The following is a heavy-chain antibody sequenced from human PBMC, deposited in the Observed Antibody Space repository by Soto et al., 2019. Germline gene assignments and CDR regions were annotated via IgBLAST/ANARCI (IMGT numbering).Heavy chain of an antibody. J-gene: IGHJ5*02. CDR2: IIPIFGTA. D-gene: IGHD5-12*01. CDR1: GGPFSSYA. V-gene: IGHV1-69*13. Sequence: GGSVKVSFKASGGPFSSYAISWVRQAPGQGLEWMGGIIPIFGTANYAQKFQGRVTITADESTSTAYMELSSLRSEDTAVYYCARGGDGYNLNWFDPWGQGTMVTVSS. CDR3: ARGGDGYNLNWFDP.